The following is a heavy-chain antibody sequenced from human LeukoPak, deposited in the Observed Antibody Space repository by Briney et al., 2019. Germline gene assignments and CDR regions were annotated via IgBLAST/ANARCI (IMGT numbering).Heavy chain of an antibody. CDR2: IYYSGRT. CDR1: GGSISSGGYY. V-gene: IGHV4-31*03. J-gene: IGHJ6*03. CDR3: AREREPNCSSTSCYKPYYMDV. D-gene: IGHD2-2*02. Sequence: PSETLSLTCTVSGGSISSGGYYWSWIRQHPGKGLEWIGYIYYSGRTYYNPSLKSRVTISVDTSKNQFSLKLSSVTAADTAVYYCAREREPNCSSTSCYKPYYMDVWGKGTTVTVSS.